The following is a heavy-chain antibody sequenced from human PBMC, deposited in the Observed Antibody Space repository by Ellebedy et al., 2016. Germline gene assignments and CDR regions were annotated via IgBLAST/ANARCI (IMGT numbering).Heavy chain of an antibody. J-gene: IGHJ3*02. CDR3: ARDRAEYSYGLDYASDI. CDR1: KFTFSIYA. V-gene: IGHV3-30*04. CDR2: ISYDGSNK. D-gene: IGHD5-18*01. Sequence: GGSLRLSCAASKFTFSIYAMHWVRQAPGKGLEWVAVISYDGSNKYYADSVTGRFTISRDNSKNTLYLQMHSLRAEDTAVYYCARDRAEYSYGLDYASDIWGQGTVVTVSS.